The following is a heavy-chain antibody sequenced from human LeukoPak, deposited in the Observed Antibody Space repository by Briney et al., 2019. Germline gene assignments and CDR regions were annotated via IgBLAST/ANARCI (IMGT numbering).Heavy chain of an antibody. D-gene: IGHD3-3*01. J-gene: IGHJ4*02. CDR3: ARDSSYDFWSGNGGFDY. CDR2: IYTSGST. CDR1: GGSISSYY. Sequence: SETLSLTCTVSGGSISSYYWSWIRQPAGKGLEWIGRIYTSGSTNYNPSLKSQVTMSVDTSKNQFSLKLSSVTAADTAVYYCARDSSYDFWSGNGGFDYWGQGTLVTVSS. V-gene: IGHV4-4*07.